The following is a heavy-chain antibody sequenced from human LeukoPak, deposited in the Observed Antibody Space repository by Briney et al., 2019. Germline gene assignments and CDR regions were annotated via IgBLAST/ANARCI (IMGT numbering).Heavy chain of an antibody. D-gene: IGHD3-22*01. Sequence: SGTLSLTCAVSGGSISSSNWWSWVRQPPGKGLEWIGEIYHSGSTNYNPSLKSRVTISVDKSKNQFSLKLSSVTAADTAVYYCARDYDSSGYYPYYFDYWGQGTLVTVSS. J-gene: IGHJ4*02. CDR1: GGSISSSNW. CDR3: ARDYDSSGYYPYYFDY. V-gene: IGHV4-4*02. CDR2: IYHSGST.